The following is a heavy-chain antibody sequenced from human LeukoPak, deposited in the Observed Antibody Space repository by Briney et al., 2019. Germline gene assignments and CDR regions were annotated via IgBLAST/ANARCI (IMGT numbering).Heavy chain of an antibody. Sequence: GGSLRLSCAASGFTFSDFWMHWVRQAPGKGLVWVSRIHSDGRVTTYADSVRGRFTISKDSARNTLYLQMNTLRVEDTAVYYCARAQDTYNSLYFDYWGQGALVTVSS. J-gene: IGHJ4*02. CDR1: GFTFSDFW. D-gene: IGHD5-24*01. CDR3: ARAQDTYNSLYFDY. CDR2: IHSDGRVT. V-gene: IGHV3-74*01.